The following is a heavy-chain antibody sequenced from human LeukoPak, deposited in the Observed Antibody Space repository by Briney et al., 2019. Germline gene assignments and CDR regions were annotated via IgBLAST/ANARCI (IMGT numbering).Heavy chain of an antibody. J-gene: IGHJ4*02. Sequence: PSETLSLTCTVSGGSIRSDYWSWIRQPPGKGLEWIGCIYYSGSTNYNPSLKSRVTISVDTSKNQFSLKLSSVTAADTAVYYCATGPLYPGYDSLDSWGQGTLVTVSS. CDR3: ATGPLYPGYDSLDS. CDR1: GGSIRSDY. CDR2: IYYSGST. D-gene: IGHD1-20*01. V-gene: IGHV4-59*01.